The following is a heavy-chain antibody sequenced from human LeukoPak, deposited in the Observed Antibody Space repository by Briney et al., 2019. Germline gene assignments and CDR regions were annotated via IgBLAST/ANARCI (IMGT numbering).Heavy chain of an antibody. Sequence: GGPLRLSCAASGFTFSSYSMNWVRQAPGKGLEWVSYISSSSSTIDYADSVKGRFTISRENAKNSLYLQMNSLRAEDTAVYYCTRGYYRVDFWGQGTLVTVSS. CDR1: GFTFSSYS. J-gene: IGHJ4*02. V-gene: IGHV3-48*01. D-gene: IGHD2-15*01. CDR3: TRGYYRVDF. CDR2: ISSSSSTI.